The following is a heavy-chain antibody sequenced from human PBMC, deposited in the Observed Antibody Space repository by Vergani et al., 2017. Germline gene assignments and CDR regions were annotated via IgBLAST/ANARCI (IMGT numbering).Heavy chain of an antibody. J-gene: IGHJ5*02. CDR1: GYTFTSYD. D-gene: IGHD1-1*01. V-gene: IGHV1-8*02. CDR2: MNPNSGNK. CDR3: ARGLDPSSPNWFDP. Sequence: QVQLVQSGAEVKKPGASVKVSCKASGYTFTSYDINWVRQATGQGLEWMGWMNPNSGNKGYAQKFKGRVTMTRNTSISTAYMELSRLRSEDTAVYYCARGLDPSSPNWFDPWGQGTLVTVSS.